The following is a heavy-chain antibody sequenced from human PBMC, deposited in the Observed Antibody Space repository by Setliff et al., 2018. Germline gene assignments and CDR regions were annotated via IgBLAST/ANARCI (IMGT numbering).Heavy chain of an antibody. CDR2: INHSGST. J-gene: IGHJ6*03. CDR3: ARAIYSSGWYLRYYYYMDV. D-gene: IGHD6-19*01. Sequence: LSLTCAVYGGSFSGYYWSWIRQSPGKGLEWIGEINHSGSTNYNPSLKSRVTISVDTSKNQFSLKLSSVTAADTAVYYCARAIYSSGWYLRYYYYMDVWGKGTTVTVSS. V-gene: IGHV4-34*01. CDR1: GGSFSGYY.